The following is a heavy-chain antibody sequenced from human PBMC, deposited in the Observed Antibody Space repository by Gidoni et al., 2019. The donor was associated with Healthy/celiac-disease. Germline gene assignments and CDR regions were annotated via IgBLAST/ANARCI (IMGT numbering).Heavy chain of an antibody. J-gene: IGHJ4*02. D-gene: IGHD3-3*01. Sequence: EVQLVESGGGLVQPGGSLSLSCAASGFTFSSYEMNWVRQAPGKGLEWVSSISSSGSTIYYADSVKGRFTISRDNAKNSLYLQMNSLRAEDTAVYYCARDRTYYDFWSGYYDYWGQGTLVTVSS. CDR3: ARDRTYYDFWSGYYDY. V-gene: IGHV3-48*03. CDR1: GFTFSSYE. CDR2: ISSSGSTI.